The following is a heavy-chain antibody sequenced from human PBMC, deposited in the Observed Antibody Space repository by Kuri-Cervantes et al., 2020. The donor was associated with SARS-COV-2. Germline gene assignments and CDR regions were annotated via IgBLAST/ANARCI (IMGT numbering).Heavy chain of an antibody. CDR1: GGTFSSCA. CDR2: NIPIFGPA. D-gene: IGHD2-2*01. J-gene: IGHJ4*02. CDR3: ARGPLPEDIAVLPAASPFMYFDH. Sequence: SVKVSCKASGGTFSSCAITWVRQAPGQGLEWMGGNIPIFGPANYAQKFQGRATITADESTSTAYMELSSLRSEDTAVYYCARGPLPEDIAVLPAASPFMYFDHWGQGALVTVSS. V-gene: IGHV1-69*13.